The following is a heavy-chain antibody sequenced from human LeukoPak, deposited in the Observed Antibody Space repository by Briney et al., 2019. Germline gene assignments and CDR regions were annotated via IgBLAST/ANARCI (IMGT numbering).Heavy chain of an antibody. CDR3: ARSGLATCHY. V-gene: IGHV3-23*01. Sequence: GGSLRLSCQASGFIFTDYAMRWVRQAPGKGLEWVSSINNGGGGTFFADSVKGRFTISRDDSRGMVYLQMNSLSAEDTAVYYCARSGLATCHYWGQGTLVTVSS. CDR2: INNGGGGT. D-gene: IGHD3-10*01. CDR1: GFIFTDYA. J-gene: IGHJ4*02.